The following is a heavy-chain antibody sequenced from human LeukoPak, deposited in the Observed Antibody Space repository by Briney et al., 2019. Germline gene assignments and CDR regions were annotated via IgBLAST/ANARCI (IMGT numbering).Heavy chain of an antibody. V-gene: IGHV6-1*01. CDR2: TYQRSKWYN. CDR3: ARSPSPYSSGWYFDY. J-gene: IGHJ4*02. CDR1: GESVSINSAA. Sequence: SQTLSLTCAISGESVSINSAAWNWIRQSPSRGLEWLGRTYQRSKWYNDYAVSVKSRITINPDISKNQFSLQLNSVTPEDTAVYYCARSPSPYSSGWYFDYWGQGTQVTVSS. D-gene: IGHD6-19*01.